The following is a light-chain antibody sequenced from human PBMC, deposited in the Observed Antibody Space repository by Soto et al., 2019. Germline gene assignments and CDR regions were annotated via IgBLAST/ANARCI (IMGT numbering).Light chain of an antibody. CDR3: QQSYSTPWT. V-gene: IGKV1-39*01. Sequence: DIQMTQSPSALSASVGDTVTITCRASQSVSGWLAWYQQKPGKAPKLLIYAAFNLQSGIPSRFSGSGSETDFTLTISSLQPEDVATYYCQQSYSTPWTFGQGTKVDIK. CDR2: AAF. CDR1: QSVSGW. J-gene: IGKJ1*01.